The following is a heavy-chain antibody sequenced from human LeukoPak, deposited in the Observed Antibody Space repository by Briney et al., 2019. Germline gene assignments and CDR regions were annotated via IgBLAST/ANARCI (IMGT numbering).Heavy chain of an antibody. V-gene: IGHV4-31*03. CDR2: IYGTWNT. J-gene: IGHJ4*02. CDR1: GASISSAPYY. D-gene: IGHD5-24*01. CDR3: ASQKMTTREFDS. Sequence: SETLSLTCTVSGASISSAPYYWAWIRQHPGGGLKWIGHIYGTWNTYYSPSLKSRLTISIDTSGSQFSLELRSVAAADTAVYYCASQKMTTREFDSWGQGTRVTVSS.